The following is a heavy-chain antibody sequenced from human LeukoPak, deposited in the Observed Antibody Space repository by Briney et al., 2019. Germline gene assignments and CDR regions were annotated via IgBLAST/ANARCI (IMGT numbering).Heavy chain of an antibody. V-gene: IGHV3-23*01. Sequence: GGSLRLSCAASGFTFSSYAMSWVRQAPGKGLEWVSAISSSGGSTYYADSVKGRFTISRDNSKNTMYLQMNSLRAEDTAVYYCAKDWGSGWYLDYWGQGTLVTVSS. CDR3: AKDWGSGWYLDY. J-gene: IGHJ4*02. CDR2: ISSSGGST. CDR1: GFTFSSYA. D-gene: IGHD6-19*01.